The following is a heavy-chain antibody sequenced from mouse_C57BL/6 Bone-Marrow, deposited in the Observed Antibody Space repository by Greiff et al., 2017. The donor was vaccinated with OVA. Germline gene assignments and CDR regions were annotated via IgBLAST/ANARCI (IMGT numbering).Heavy chain of an antibody. Sequence: VKLMESGPELVKPGASVKISCKASGYAFSSSWMNWVKQRPGKGLEWIGRIYPGDGDTNYNGKFKGKATLTADKSSSTAYMQLSSLTSEDSAVYFCARRDYGSRKEFDYWGQGTTLTVSS. CDR2: IYPGDGDT. V-gene: IGHV1-82*01. CDR3: ARRDYGSRKEFDY. J-gene: IGHJ2*01. CDR1: GYAFSSSW. D-gene: IGHD1-1*01.